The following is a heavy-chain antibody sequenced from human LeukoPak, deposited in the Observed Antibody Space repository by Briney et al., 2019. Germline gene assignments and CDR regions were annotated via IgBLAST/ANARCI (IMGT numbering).Heavy chain of an antibody. CDR3: VRHLISDGARWFDP. D-gene: IGHD3-10*01. Sequence: HGESLKISCKGSGYSFTTYWIAWVRQMPGKGLEWMGIIYPGDSDTTYSPSFQGQVTISVDKSISTAYLQWSSLKASDTAMYHCVRHLISDGARWFDPWGRGTLVTVSS. J-gene: IGHJ5*02. V-gene: IGHV5-51*01. CDR2: IYPGDSDT. CDR1: GYSFTTYW.